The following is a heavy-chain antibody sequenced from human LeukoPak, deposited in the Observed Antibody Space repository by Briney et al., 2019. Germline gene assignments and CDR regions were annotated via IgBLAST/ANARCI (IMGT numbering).Heavy chain of an antibody. Sequence: SVKVSCTASGGTFSSYAISWVRQAPGQGLEWMGGIIPIFGTANYAQKFQGRVTITADESTSTAYMELSSLRSEDTAVYYCASQYSSSWYGWFDPWGQGTLVTVSS. J-gene: IGHJ5*02. D-gene: IGHD6-13*01. CDR1: GGTFSSYA. CDR2: IIPIFGTA. CDR3: ASQYSSSWYGWFDP. V-gene: IGHV1-69*13.